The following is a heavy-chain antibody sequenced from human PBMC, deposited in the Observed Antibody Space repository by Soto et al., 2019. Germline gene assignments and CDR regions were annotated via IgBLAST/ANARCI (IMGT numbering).Heavy chain of an antibody. CDR1: GYTFTSYG. CDR3: ARDWYCSGGGCHDTFDI. Sequence: QVQLVQSGAEVKKPGASVKVSCRASGYTFTSYGISWVRQAPGQGLEWMGWISTYNGNTHYAQKLQGRVTMTTDTSTSTAYVELRSLRSDDTAVYYCARDWYCSGGGCHDTFDIWGQGTMVTVSS. J-gene: IGHJ3*02. V-gene: IGHV1-18*01. D-gene: IGHD2-15*01. CDR2: ISTYNGNT.